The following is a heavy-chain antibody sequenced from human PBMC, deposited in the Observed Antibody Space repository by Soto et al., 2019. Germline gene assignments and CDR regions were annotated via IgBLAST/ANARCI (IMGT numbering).Heavy chain of an antibody. Sequence: GASVKVSCKAAGGTFSSYAISGVRQAPGEGLEWMGGIIPIFGTANYAQKFQGRVTITADKSTSTAYMELSSLRSEDTAVYYCARVVYYDSSGYSYYYYYGMDVWGQGTTVTVAS. CDR2: IIPIFGTA. CDR1: GGTFSSYA. J-gene: IGHJ6*02. V-gene: IGHV1-69*06. D-gene: IGHD3-22*01. CDR3: ARVVYYDSSGYSYYYYYGMDV.